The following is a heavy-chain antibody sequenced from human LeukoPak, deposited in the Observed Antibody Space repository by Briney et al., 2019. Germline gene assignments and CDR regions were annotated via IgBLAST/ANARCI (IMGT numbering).Heavy chain of an antibody. V-gene: IGHV4-39*01. CDR3: ARQDSGSYGVLDY. CDR2: IYYSGST. CDR1: GGSISSSSYY. J-gene: IGHJ4*02. D-gene: IGHD1-26*01. Sequence: SETLSLTCTVSGGSISSSSYYWGWIRQPPGKGLEWIGNIYYSGSTYYNPPLKSRVTISVDTSKNQFSLKLSSVTAADTAVYYCARQDSGSYGVLDYWGQGTLVTVSS.